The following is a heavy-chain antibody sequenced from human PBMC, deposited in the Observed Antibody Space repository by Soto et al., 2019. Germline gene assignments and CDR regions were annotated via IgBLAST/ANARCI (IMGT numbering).Heavy chain of an antibody. CDR1: GGSFSGYY. CDR3: ARLESVRNNRITMVRGVTFSR. V-gene: IGHV4-34*01. D-gene: IGHD3-10*01. CDR2: INHSGST. Sequence: SETLSLTCAVYGGSFSGYYWSWIRQPPGKGLEWIGEINHSGSTNYNPSLKSRVTISVDTSKNQFSLKLSSVTAADTAVYYCARLESVRNNRITMVRGVTFSRCGQGTLVSVSS. J-gene: IGHJ4*02.